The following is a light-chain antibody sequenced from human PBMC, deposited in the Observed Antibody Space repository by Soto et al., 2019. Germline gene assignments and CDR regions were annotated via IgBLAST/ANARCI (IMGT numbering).Light chain of an antibody. CDR2: KAS. V-gene: IGKV1-5*03. J-gene: IGKJ1*01. Sequence: DIQMTQSPSTLSASVGDRVTITCRASQSISSWLSWYQQKPGKAPKLLIYKASSLESGVPSRFSGSGCGTEFTITISSLQPDDFATYYCQQYNSYPWTFGQGTKVEIK. CDR1: QSISSW. CDR3: QQYNSYPWT.